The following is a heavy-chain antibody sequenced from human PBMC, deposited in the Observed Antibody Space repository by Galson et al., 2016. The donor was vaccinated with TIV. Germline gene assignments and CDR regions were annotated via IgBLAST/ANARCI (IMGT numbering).Heavy chain of an antibody. V-gene: IGHV5-51*03. D-gene: IGHD2-15*01. CDR3: CSGQYIEW. CDR2: IYTADSNT. J-gene: IGHJ1*01. Sequence: QSGAEVKKPGESLKISCKCSGFSFTSYWIAWVRQMPGKGLEWMGLIYTADSNTTYSPSFQVQVTISVDKSITTAYLHWSGLKASDTAMNYCCSGQYIEWWGQGTLVTVSS. CDR1: GFSFTSYW.